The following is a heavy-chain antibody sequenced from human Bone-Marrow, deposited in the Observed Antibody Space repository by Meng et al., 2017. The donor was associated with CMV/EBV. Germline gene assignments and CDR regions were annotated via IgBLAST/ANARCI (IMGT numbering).Heavy chain of an antibody. D-gene: IGHD6-6*01. V-gene: IGHV1-46*01. CDR2: INPSGGST. CDR3: ARESSTNWFDP. J-gene: IGHJ5*02. CDR1: GYTFTSYY. Sequence: ASVKVSCKASGYTFTSYYMHWVRQAPGQGLEWMGIINPSGGSTSYAQKFQGRVTMTRDTSTRTVYMELSSLRSEDTAVYYCARESSTNWFDPWGQGPLVTVPS.